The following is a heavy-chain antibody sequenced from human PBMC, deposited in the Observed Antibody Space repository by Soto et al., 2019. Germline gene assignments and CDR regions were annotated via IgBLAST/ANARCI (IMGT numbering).Heavy chain of an antibody. CDR3: AKITFLEWLLFDY. CDR2: ISGSGGST. D-gene: IGHD3-3*02. Sequence: GGSLRLSCAASGFTFSSYAMSWVRQAPGKGLEWVPAISGSGGSTYYADFVKGRFTISRDNSKNTLYLQMNSLRAEDTAVYYCAKITFLEWLLFDYWGQGTLVTVSS. J-gene: IGHJ4*02. CDR1: GFTFSSYA. V-gene: IGHV3-23*01.